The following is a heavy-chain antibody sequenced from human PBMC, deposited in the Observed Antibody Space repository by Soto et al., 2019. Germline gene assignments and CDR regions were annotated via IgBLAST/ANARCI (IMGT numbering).Heavy chain of an antibody. V-gene: IGHV5-10-1*01. CDR3: ARQIYDSDTGPNGQYYFDA. CDR1: GSSFAGYW. D-gene: IGHD3-22*01. J-gene: IGHJ4*02. Sequence: GESLKISCKGSGSSFAGYWITWVRQKRGKGLEWVGRIDPSDSQTYYSPSFRGHVTISVTKSITTVFLQWSSLRASGTARYYCARQIYDSDTGPNGQYYFDAWGQGTPVTVSS. CDR2: IDPSDSQT.